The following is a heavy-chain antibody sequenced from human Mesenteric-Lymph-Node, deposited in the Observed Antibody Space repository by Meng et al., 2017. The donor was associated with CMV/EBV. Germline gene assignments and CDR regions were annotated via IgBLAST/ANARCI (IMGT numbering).Heavy chain of an antibody. CDR1: GFTFDDYT. Sequence: SLKISCAASGFTFDDYTMHWVRQVPGKGLEWVSGITWNSGRKAYADSVRGRFTISRDNAKNSLYLQMNSLRAEDMALYYCAKDHYGDYLEGAFGIWGQGTMVTVSS. CDR3: AKDHYGDYLEGAFGI. V-gene: IGHV3-9*03. CDR2: ITWNSGRK. J-gene: IGHJ3*02. D-gene: IGHD4-17*01.